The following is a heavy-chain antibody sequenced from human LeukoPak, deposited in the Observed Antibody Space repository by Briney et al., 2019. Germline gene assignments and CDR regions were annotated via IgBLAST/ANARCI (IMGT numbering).Heavy chain of an antibody. Sequence: ASVKVSCKASGYTFTSYGISWVRQAPGQGLEWMGWISAYTGNTNYAQKLKGRVTMTTDTSTSTAYMELRSLRSDDTAVYYCARGGIAAAGLTTTFDYWGQGTLVTVSS. J-gene: IGHJ4*02. CDR1: GYTFTSYG. V-gene: IGHV1-18*01. CDR3: ARGGIAAAGLTTTFDY. D-gene: IGHD6-13*01. CDR2: ISAYTGNT.